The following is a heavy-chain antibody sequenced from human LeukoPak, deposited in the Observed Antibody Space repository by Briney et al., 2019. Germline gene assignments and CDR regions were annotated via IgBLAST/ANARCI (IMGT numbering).Heavy chain of an antibody. CDR1: GYTFTGYY. D-gene: IGHD6-13*01. Sequence: ASVKVSCKASGYTFTGYYMHWVRQAPGQGLEWMGWINPNSGGTNYAQKLQGRVTMTTDTSTSTAYMELRSLRSDDTAVYYCARGEGIAAAGTPYWGQGTLVTVSS. CDR3: ARGEGIAAAGTPY. J-gene: IGHJ4*02. V-gene: IGHV1-2*02. CDR2: INPNSGGT.